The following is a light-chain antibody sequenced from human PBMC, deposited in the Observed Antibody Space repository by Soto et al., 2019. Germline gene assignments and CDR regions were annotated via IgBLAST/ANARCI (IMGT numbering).Light chain of an antibody. Sequence: EIMMTQSPATLSVSPGERATLSCRASQSVSSNLAWYQQKPGQAPRLLVYGASRRATGTPDRFSVSGSGTDFTLTISRLEPEDFAVYYCQQYVRSPWTFGQGTKVDIK. CDR2: GAS. J-gene: IGKJ1*01. CDR1: QSVSSN. CDR3: QQYVRSPWT. V-gene: IGKV3-20*01.